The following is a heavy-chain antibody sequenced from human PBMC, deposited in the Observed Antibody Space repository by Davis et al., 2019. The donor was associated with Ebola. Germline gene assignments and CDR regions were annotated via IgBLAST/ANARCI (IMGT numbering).Heavy chain of an antibody. J-gene: IGHJ6*02. Sequence: AASVKVSCKASGGTFSSYAISWVRQAPGQGLEWMGGIIPIFGTANCAQKFQGRVTITADESTSTAYMELSSLRSEDTAVYYCASLEMATITSYYGMDVWGQGTTVTVSS. CDR2: IIPIFGTA. CDR1: GGTFSSYA. D-gene: IGHD5-24*01. CDR3: ASLEMATITSYYGMDV. V-gene: IGHV1-69*13.